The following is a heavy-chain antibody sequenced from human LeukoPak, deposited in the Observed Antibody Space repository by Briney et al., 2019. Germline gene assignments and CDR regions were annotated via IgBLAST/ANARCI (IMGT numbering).Heavy chain of an antibody. V-gene: IGHV3-23*01. Sequence: PEGSLRLSCSASGFTFSTYAMSWVRQAPGKGLEWVSALSASGAATKYADSVKGRFTISRDNSKNTVSLQMSGLRAEDTATYYCAKPVTDYDILTGYDYWGQGTLVTVSS. CDR1: GFTFSTYA. CDR3: AKPVTDYDILTGYDY. CDR2: LSASGAAT. J-gene: IGHJ4*02. D-gene: IGHD3-9*01.